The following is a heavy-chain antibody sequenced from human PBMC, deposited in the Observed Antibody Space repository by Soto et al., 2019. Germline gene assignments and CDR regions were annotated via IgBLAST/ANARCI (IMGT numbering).Heavy chain of an antibody. CDR3: ARGIAAGGTGEICDYYYGMDV. CDR1: GVSVSTYY. CDR2: IYYSGST. J-gene: IGHJ6*01. V-gene: IGHV4-59*02. Sequence: SETLSLTCTVSGVSVSTYYWSWIRQPPGKGLEWIAYIYYSGSTNYNPSLKSRVTISVDTSKNQFSLKLSSVTAADTAVYYCARGIAAGGTGEICDYYYGMDVWGQGTTVTVSS. D-gene: IGHD6-13*01.